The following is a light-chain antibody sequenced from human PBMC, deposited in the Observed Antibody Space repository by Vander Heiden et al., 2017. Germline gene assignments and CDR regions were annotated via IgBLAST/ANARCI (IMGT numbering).Light chain of an antibody. CDR1: QTITNY. CDR2: AAS. V-gene: IGKV1-39*01. Sequence: DIQLTPSPPSLSASVGDSVTITSRATQTITNYFSCHQQNAGTARLLLIYAASKVQSGVPRRFSGSGAGTDFTLTSSRQQPEDFATYYWHHGDSTPLTFGQGTKLDIK. J-gene: IGKJ2*01. CDR3: HHGDSTPLT.